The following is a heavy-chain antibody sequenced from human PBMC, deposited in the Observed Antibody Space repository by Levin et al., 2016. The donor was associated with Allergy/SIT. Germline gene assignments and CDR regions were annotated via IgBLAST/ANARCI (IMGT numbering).Heavy chain of an antibody. V-gene: IGHV3-30*04. CDR2: ISYDGSNK. J-gene: IGHJ6*02. Sequence: WIRQPPGKGLEWVAVISYDGSNKYYADSVKGRFTISRDNSKNTLYLQMNSLRAEDTAVYYCARSNDFWSGYYLYYYYGMDVWGQGTTVTVSS. D-gene: IGHD3-3*01. CDR3: ARSNDFWSGYYLYYYYGMDV.